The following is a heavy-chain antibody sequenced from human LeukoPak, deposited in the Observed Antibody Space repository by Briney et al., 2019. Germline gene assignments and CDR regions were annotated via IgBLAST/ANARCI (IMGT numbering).Heavy chain of an antibody. V-gene: IGHV3-15*01. CDR3: TADTPYTGSGEFEY. CDR1: GFTFINAW. J-gene: IGHJ4*02. Sequence: GGSLRLSCAASGFTFINAWMTWVRQAPGKGLEWVGRIKSGGTADYAAPVRGRFTISRDDSKNTLSLQMNSLKTEDTAMYYCTADTPYTGSGEFEYWSQGTLVTVSS. CDR2: IKSGGTA. D-gene: IGHD1-26*01.